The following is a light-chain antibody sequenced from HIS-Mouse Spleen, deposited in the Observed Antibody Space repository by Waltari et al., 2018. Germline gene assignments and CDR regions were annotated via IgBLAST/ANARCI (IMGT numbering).Light chain of an antibody. J-gene: IGKJ4*02. V-gene: IGKV2-28*01. CDR2: LGS. CDR3: MQALQTPLT. Sequence: DIVMTQSPLSLPVTPAEPASISCRSSQSLLHSNGYNYLDWYLQKPEQSPPLLINLGSNRASGVPDRFSGSVSGTDFTLKISRVEAEDVGVYYCMQALQTPLTFGGGTKVEIK. CDR1: QSLLHSNGYNY.